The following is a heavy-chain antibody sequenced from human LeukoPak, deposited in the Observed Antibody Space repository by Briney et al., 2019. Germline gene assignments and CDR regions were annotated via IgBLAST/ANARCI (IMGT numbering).Heavy chain of an antibody. CDR1: GGSIRNYY. CDR2: IYYSGST. D-gene: IGHD1-26*01. CDR3: ARGYSGSLHYFDC. Sequence: SETLSLTCTVSGGSIRNYYWSWIRQPPGKGLEWIGYIYYSGSTNYNPSLKSRVTISVDKSKNQFSLKLSSVTAADTAVYYCARGYSGSLHYFDCWGQGTLVTVSS. J-gene: IGHJ4*02. V-gene: IGHV4-59*01.